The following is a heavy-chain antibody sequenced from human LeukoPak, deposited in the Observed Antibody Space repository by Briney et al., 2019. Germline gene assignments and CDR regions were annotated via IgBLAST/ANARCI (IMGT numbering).Heavy chain of an antibody. CDR2: INPFNGNT. CDR3: ARDQCSGGSCYTSDFDY. J-gene: IGHJ4*02. CDR1: GYTFTSYA. D-gene: IGHD2-15*01. V-gene: IGHV1-3*01. Sequence: ASVKVSCKASGYTFTSYAMHWVRQAPGQRLEWMGWINPFNGNTKYSQKFQGRVTITRDTSASTAYMELSSLRSEDTAVYYCARDQCSGGSCYTSDFDYWGQGTLVSVSS.